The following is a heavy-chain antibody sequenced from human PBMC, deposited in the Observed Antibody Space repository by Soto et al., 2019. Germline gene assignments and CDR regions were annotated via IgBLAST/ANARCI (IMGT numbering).Heavy chain of an antibody. J-gene: IGHJ5*02. D-gene: IGHD3-3*01. V-gene: IGHV4-31*03. CDR1: GGSISSGGYY. CDR2: IYYSGST. Sequence: SETLSLTCTVSGGSISSGGYYWSWIRQHPGKGLEWIGYIYYSGSTYYNPSLKSRVTISVDTSKNQFSLKLSSVTAADTAVYYCATSPYYDFWSGYYNSGVSWFDPWGQGTLVTVSS. CDR3: ATSPYYDFWSGYYNSGVSWFDP.